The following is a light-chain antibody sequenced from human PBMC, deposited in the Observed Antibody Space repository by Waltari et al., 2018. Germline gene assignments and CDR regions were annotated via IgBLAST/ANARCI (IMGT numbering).Light chain of an antibody. CDR3: QHYGSSPSIT. J-gene: IGKJ5*01. Sequence: TATKRRTSSYTAWYQQQPGQARRLLIYGASTRSTGIPDRFSGSGSGTDFTLTISRLEPEDFAVYYCQHYGSSPSITFGQGTRLEIK. CDR2: GAS. CDR1: KRRTSSY. V-gene: IGKV3-20*01.